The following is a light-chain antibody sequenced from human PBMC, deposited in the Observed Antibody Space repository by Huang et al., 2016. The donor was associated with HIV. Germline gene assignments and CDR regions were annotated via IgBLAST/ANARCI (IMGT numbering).Light chain of an antibody. V-gene: IGKV1-39*01. CDR3: QQSYSSPN. CDR2: AAS. Sequence: DIQMTQSPSSLSASVGDRVTITCRASQSISSYLNWYQQKPGKAPKLRIYAASSLQSGVPSMFSGSGSGTDFTLTISSLQPEDFATYYCQQSYSSPNFGQGTKLEIK. CDR1: QSISSY. J-gene: IGKJ2*01.